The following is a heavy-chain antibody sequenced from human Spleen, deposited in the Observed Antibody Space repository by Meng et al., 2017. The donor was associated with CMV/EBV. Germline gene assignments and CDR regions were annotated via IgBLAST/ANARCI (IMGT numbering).Heavy chain of an antibody. V-gene: IGHV3-49*04. D-gene: IGHD2-2*01. J-gene: IGHJ6*02. CDR3: TGDCSSTNCNYDYYDMDV. Sequence: GGSLRLSCTASGFTFGDYTMSWVRQAPGKGLEWVGFIRSKAYGGTTEYAASVKGRFTISRDDSKSIAYLQMNSLKTEDTAVYYCTGDCSSTNCNYDYYDMDVWGQGTTVTV. CDR1: GFTFGDYT. CDR2: IRSKAYGGTT.